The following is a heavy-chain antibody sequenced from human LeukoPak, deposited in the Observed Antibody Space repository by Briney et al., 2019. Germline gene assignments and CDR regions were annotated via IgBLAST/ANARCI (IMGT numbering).Heavy chain of an antibody. CDR3: ASPSYYGSGGHPFDY. CDR2: INSDGSST. J-gene: IGHJ4*02. V-gene: IGHV3-74*01. CDR1: GFTFSSYW. Sequence: GGSLRLSCAASGFTFSSYWMHWVRQTPGKGLVWVSRINSDGSSTRYADSVRGRFTISRDNAKNTLYLQMNSLRAEDTAVYYCASPSYYGSGGHPFDYWGQGTLVTVSS. D-gene: IGHD3-22*01.